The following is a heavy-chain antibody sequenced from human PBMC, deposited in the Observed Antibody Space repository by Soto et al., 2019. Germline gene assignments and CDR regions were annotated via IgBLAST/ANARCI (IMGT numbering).Heavy chain of an antibody. CDR2: INPNSGGT. D-gene: IGHD2-21*02. J-gene: IGHJ4*02. CDR3: ARSPGGVVTAMYYFDY. Sequence: ASVKVSCKASGYTFTGYYMHWVRQAPGQGLEWMGWINPNSGGTNYAQKFQGWVTMTRDTSISTAYMELSRLRSDDTAVCYCARSPGGVVTAMYYFDYWGQGTLVTV. V-gene: IGHV1-2*04. CDR1: GYTFTGYY.